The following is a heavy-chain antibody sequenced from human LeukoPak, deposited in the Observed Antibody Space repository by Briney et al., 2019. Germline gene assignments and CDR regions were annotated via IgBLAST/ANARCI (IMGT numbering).Heavy chain of an antibody. V-gene: IGHV1-69*04. CDR2: IIPILGIA. Sequence: GSSVKVSCKASGGTFSSYAISWVRQAPGQGLEWMGRIIPILGIANYAQKFQGRVTITADKSTSTAYMELGSLRSEDTAVYCCWYYDSSGSDYFDYWGQGTLVTVSS. J-gene: IGHJ4*02. CDR1: GGTFSSYA. CDR3: WYYDSSGSDYFDY. D-gene: IGHD3-22*01.